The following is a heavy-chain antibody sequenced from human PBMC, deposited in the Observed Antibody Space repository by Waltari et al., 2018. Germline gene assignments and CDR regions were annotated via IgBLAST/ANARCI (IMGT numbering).Heavy chain of an antibody. CDR3: ASLETFSVNSEYFQH. V-gene: IGHV3-23*01. Sequence: EVQLLESGGGLVQPGGSLRLSCAASGFTFSSYAMSWVRQAPGKGVEWLSGGSGSGAMTHYADSVKGRFTISRDNSKNTLFLQMNSLRVEDTAVYYCASLETFSVNSEYFQHWGQGTPVTVSS. J-gene: IGHJ1*01. CDR2: GSGSGAMT. CDR1: GFTFSSYA. D-gene: IGHD3-16*01.